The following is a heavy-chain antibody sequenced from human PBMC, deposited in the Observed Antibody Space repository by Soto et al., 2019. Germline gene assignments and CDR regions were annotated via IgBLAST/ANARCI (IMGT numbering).Heavy chain of an antibody. CDR1: GFTFSSYW. Sequence: EVQLVESGGGLVQPGGSLRLSCAASGFTFSSYWMSWVRQAPGKGLEWVANIKQDGSEKYYVDSVKGRFTISRDNAKNSLYLQMNSLRAEDTAVYYCARGILLGWLPGGYYGMDVWGQGTTVTVSS. V-gene: IGHV3-7*05. CDR2: IKQDGSEK. J-gene: IGHJ6*02. D-gene: IGHD3-3*01. CDR3: ARGILLGWLPGGYYGMDV.